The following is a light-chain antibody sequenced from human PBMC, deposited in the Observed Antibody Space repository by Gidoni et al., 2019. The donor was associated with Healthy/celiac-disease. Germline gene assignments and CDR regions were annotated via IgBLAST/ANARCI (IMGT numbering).Light chain of an antibody. Sequence: PGQSITISCTGTSSDVGGYNYVSWYQQHPGKAPKLMIYDVSNRPSGVSNRFSGSKSGNTASLTISGLQAEDEADYYCSSYTSSSTLVFGGGTKLTVL. CDR1: SSDVGGYNY. CDR3: SSYTSSSTLV. J-gene: IGLJ2*01. V-gene: IGLV2-14*04. CDR2: DVS.